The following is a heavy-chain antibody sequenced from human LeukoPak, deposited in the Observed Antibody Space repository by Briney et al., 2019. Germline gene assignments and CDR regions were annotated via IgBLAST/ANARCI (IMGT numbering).Heavy chain of an antibody. V-gene: IGHV3-43*01. J-gene: IGHJ6*03. Sequence: PGGSLRLSCAASGFTFDDYTMHWVRQAPGKGLKWVSHISWDGGSTYYADSVKGRFTISRDNSKNSLYLQMNSLRTEDTALYYCAKEGRGNKTYCYYMDVWGKGTTVTVSS. D-gene: IGHD1/OR15-1a*01. CDR1: GFTFDDYT. CDR2: ISWDGGST. CDR3: AKEGRGNKTYCYYMDV.